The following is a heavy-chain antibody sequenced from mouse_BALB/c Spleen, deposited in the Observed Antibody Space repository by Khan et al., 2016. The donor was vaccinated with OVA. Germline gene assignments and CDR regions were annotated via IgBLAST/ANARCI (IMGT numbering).Heavy chain of an antibody. CDR2: ISYSGNT. J-gene: IGHJ3*01. Sequence: VQLKESGPGLVKPSQSLSLTCTVTGYSITSEFAWNWIRQFPGNKLEWMGYISYSGNTRYNPSLKSLISITRDTSRNQSFLQLNSVTTEDTATYYCARKDCYDYDRFPYWGQGTLVTVSA. D-gene: IGHD2-4*01. CDR3: ARKDCYDYDRFPY. V-gene: IGHV3-2*02. CDR1: GYSITSEFA.